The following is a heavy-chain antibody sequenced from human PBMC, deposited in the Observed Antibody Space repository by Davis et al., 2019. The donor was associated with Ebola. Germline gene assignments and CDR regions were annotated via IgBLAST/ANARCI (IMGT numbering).Heavy chain of an antibody. V-gene: IGHV3-11*01. Sequence: GESLKISCVASGFTFSDYYMSWIRQAPGKGLEWVSYIGSSGSTISYADSVKGRFTISRDNTKNSLYLQMSSLRAEDTAVYYCSRTLTYYYDASGGWFDPWGQGTLVTVSS. D-gene: IGHD3-22*01. CDR3: SRTLTYYYDASGGWFDP. CDR1: GFTFSDYY. CDR2: IGSSGSTI. J-gene: IGHJ5*02.